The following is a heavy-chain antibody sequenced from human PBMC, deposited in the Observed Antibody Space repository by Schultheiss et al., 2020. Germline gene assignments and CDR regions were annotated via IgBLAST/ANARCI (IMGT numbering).Heavy chain of an antibody. D-gene: IGHD1-7*01. CDR3: ARALELREGYYYGMDV. CDR2: INPNSGGT. J-gene: IGHJ6*02. Sequence: GSVKVSCKASGYTFTGYYMHWVRQAPGQGLEWMGWINPNSGGTNYAQKFQGWVTMTRDTSISTAYMELSRLRSDDTAVYYCARALELREGYYYGMDVWGQGTTVTVSS. V-gene: IGHV1-2*04. CDR1: GYTFTGYY.